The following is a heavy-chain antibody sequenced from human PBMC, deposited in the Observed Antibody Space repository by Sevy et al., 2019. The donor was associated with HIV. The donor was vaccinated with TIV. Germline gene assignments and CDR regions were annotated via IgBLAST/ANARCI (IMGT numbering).Heavy chain of an antibody. CDR3: VKRKLLRDYFYYMDV. CDR2: IRGCGDGI. V-gene: IGHV3-23*01. CDR1: GFTFSNSA. J-gene: IGHJ6*03. Sequence: GGSLRLSCVASGFTFSNSAMSWVRQAPGKGLQWVSFIRGCGDGIFYADSAKGRFTISRDNSKNTLYLQMNALRVEDTAVYYCVKRKLLRDYFYYMDVWGKGTSVTVSS.